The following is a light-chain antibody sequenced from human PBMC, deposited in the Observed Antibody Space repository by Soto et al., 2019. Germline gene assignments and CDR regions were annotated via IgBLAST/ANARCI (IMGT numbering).Light chain of an antibody. Sequence: DIQMTQSPSTLSASVGDRVTITCRASQSISSWLAWYQQKPGKAPKLLIYDASSLESGVPSRFSGSGSGTEFTLTISSLQPDDFATYYCQQYNSHTGTFGQGTKVDI. CDR2: DAS. CDR3: QQYNSHTGT. J-gene: IGKJ1*01. V-gene: IGKV1-5*01. CDR1: QSISSW.